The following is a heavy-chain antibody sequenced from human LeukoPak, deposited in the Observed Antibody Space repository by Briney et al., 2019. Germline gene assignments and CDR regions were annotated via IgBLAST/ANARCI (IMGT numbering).Heavy chain of an antibody. CDR1: GYTFTSYG. V-gene: IGHV1-18*01. CDR2: ISAYNGNT. CDR3: ARDLYYDFWSGYSSWFDP. D-gene: IGHD3-3*01. Sequence: ASVKVSCXASGYTFTSYGISWVRQARGQGLEWMAWISAYNGNTNYAQKLQGRVTMTTDTSTSTAYMELRSLRSDDTAVYYCARDLYYDFWSGYSSWFDPWGQGTLVTVSS. J-gene: IGHJ5*02.